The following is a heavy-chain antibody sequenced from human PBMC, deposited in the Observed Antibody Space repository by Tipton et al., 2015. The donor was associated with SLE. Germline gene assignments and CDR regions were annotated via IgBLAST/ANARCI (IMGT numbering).Heavy chain of an antibody. D-gene: IGHD3-3*01. CDR1: GGSFSGYY. Sequence: TLSLTCAVYGGSFSGYYWTWIRQPPGKGLEWIGEINHGGSTNYNPSLKSRVTISVDTSKNQFSLTLSSVTAADTAVYYCARMDFWSGYYPRWFDPWGQGTLVTVSS. J-gene: IGHJ5*02. CDR3: ARMDFWSGYYPRWFDP. CDR2: INHGGST. V-gene: IGHV4-34*01.